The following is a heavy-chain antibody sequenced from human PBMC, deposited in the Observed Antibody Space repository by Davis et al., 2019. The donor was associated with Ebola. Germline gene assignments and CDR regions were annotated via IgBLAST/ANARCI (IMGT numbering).Heavy chain of an antibody. D-gene: IGHD2-2*01. CDR3: ARSGYSSSWLYYYYGLDV. CDR1: GGSFSGYY. Sequence: MPGGSLRLSCAVYGGSFSGYYWSWIRQPPGKGLEWIGEINHSGSTNYNPSLKSRVTISVDTSKNQVSLELRSVTAADTAVYYCARSGYSSSWLYYYYGLDVWGKGTTVTVSS. CDR2: INHSGST. V-gene: IGHV4-34*01. J-gene: IGHJ6*04.